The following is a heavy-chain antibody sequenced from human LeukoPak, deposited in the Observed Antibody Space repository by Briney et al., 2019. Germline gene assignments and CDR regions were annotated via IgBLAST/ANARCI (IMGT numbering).Heavy chain of an antibody. D-gene: IGHD3-10*01. CDR3: AKDIGYYGSH. CDR2: ISWNSGSI. V-gene: IGHV3-9*01. J-gene: IGHJ4*02. Sequence: GGSLRLSCAASGFTFDDYAMHWVRQAPGKGLEWVSGISWNSGSIGYADSVKGRFTISRDNAKNSLYLQMNSLRAEDTALYYCAKDIGYYGSHWGQGTLVTVSS. CDR1: GFTFDDYA.